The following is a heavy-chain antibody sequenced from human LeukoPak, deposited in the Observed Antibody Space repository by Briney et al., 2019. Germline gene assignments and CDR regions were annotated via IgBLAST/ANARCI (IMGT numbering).Heavy chain of an antibody. CDR1: GGSISSSSYY. J-gene: IGHJ4*02. CDR3: ARGTTVTGSGY. Sequence: SETLSLTCTDSGGSISSSSYYWGWIRQPPGKGLEWIGSIYYSGSTYYNPSLKSRVTISVDTSKNQFSLKLSSVTAADTAVYYCARGTTVTGSGYWGQGTLVTVSS. D-gene: IGHD4-17*01. CDR2: IYYSGST. V-gene: IGHV4-39*01.